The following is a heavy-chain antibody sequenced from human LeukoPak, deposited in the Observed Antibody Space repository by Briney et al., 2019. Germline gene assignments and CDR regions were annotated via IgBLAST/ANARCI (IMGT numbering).Heavy chain of an antibody. CDR3: ASHYAGHYSGFNS. J-gene: IGHJ5*02. CDR1: GFTFSNYW. V-gene: IGHV3-74*03. Sequence: GGSLRLSCTASGFTFSNYWMLWVRQVPGKGLVRVSRIKTDGSSTSYADSVKGRFTISRDNAKNMVYLQMDSLRVEDTAVYYCASHYAGHYSGFNSWGQGSLVTVSS. CDR2: IKTDGSST. D-gene: IGHD6-19*01.